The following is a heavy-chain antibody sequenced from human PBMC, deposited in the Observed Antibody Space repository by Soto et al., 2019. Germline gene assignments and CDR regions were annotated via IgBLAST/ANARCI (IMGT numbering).Heavy chain of an antibody. Sequence: QVQLVQSGAEVKKPGASVKVSCKASGYTFTSYGISWVRQAPGQGLEWMGWISAYNGNTNYAQKLQGRVTMTTDTSTSTAYMELRSLRSDDTAVYYCARAKVPSLRYVDWLLGRLVFDPWGQGTLVTVSS. V-gene: IGHV1-18*01. CDR1: GYTFTSYG. CDR2: ISAYNGNT. CDR3: ARAKVPSLRYVDWLLGRLVFDP. J-gene: IGHJ5*02. D-gene: IGHD3-9*01.